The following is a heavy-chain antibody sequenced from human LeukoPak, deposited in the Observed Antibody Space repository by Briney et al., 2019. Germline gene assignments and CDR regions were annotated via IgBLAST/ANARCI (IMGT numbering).Heavy chain of an antibody. J-gene: IGHJ6*02. D-gene: IGHD2-2*01. CDR1: GYTFTGYY. CDR3: ARDRSYCSSTSCYSYGMDV. CDR2: INPNSGGT. Sequence: ASVRVSFKASGYTFTGYYMHWVRQAPGQGGERMGWINPNSGGTNYAQKLQGRVTMTRDTSISTAYMELSRLRSDDTAVYYCARDRSYCSSTSCYSYGMDVWGQGTTVTVSS. V-gene: IGHV1-2*02.